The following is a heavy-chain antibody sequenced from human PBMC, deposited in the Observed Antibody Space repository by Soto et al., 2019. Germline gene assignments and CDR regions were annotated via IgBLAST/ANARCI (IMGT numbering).Heavy chain of an antibody. V-gene: IGHV3-30*18. CDR2: ISYDGSNK. Sequence: QVQLVESGGGVVQPGRSLRLSCAASGFTFSSYGMHWVRQAPGKGLEWVAVISYDGSNKYYADSVKGRFTISRDNSKNTLYLEMNSLRAEATAVYYCAKDALDEAVDYYYYGMDVWGQGTTVTVSS. CDR1: GFTFSSYG. D-gene: IGHD6-19*01. J-gene: IGHJ6*02. CDR3: AKDALDEAVDYYYYGMDV.